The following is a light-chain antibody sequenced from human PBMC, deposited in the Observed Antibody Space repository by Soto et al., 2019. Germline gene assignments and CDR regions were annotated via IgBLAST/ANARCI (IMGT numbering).Light chain of an antibody. CDR1: RTIDNY. V-gene: IGKV1-39*01. Sequence: DIQMTQSPSSLSASLGDRVTITCRASRTIDNYLNWYQQKPGRAPELLVYATSSLQSGVPSRFTGGGSGTHFTLTIGGLQPEDFATYFCQQSYNTPITFGQGTRLEIK. CDR3: QQSYNTPIT. CDR2: ATS. J-gene: IGKJ5*01.